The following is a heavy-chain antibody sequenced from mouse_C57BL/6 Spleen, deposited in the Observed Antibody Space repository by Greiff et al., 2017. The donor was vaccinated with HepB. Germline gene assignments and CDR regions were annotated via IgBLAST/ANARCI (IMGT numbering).Heavy chain of an antibody. V-gene: IGHV3-6*01. CDR2: ISYDGSN. J-gene: IGHJ3*01. CDR1: GYSITSGYY. Sequence: VQLKESGPGLVKPSQSLSLTCSVTGYSITSGYYWNWIRQFPGNKLEWMGYISYDGSNNYNPSLKNRISITRDTSKNQFFLKLNSVTTEDTATYYCARKTTEGFAYWGQGTLVTVSA. D-gene: IGHD1-1*01. CDR3: ARKTTEGFAY.